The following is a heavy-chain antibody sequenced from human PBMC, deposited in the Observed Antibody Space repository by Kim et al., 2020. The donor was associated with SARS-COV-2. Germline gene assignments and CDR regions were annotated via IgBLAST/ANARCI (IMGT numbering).Heavy chain of an antibody. J-gene: IGHJ4*02. CDR2: IYYSGST. V-gene: IGHV4-39*01. CDR1: GGSISSSSYY. Sequence: SETLSLTCTVSGGSISSSSYYWGWIRQPPGKGLEWIGSIYYSGSTYYNPSLKSRVTISVDTSKNQFSLKLSSVTAADTAVYYCARLRVTMVRGVGPYFDYWGQGTLVTVSS. CDR3: ARLRVTMVRGVGPYFDY. D-gene: IGHD3-10*01.